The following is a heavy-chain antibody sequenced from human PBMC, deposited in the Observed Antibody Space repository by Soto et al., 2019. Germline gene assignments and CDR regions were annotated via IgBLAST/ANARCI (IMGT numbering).Heavy chain of an antibody. V-gene: IGHV1-2*02. CDR1: GYTFTGYY. D-gene: IGHD3-22*01. Sequence: ASVKVSCKASGYTFTGYYMHWVRQAPGQGLEWMGWINPNSGGTNYAQKFQGRVTMTRDTSISTAYMELSRLRSDDTAVYYCVGTYDSSGYYDYWGQGTLVTVSS. CDR3: VGTYDSSGYYDY. J-gene: IGHJ4*02. CDR2: INPNSGGT.